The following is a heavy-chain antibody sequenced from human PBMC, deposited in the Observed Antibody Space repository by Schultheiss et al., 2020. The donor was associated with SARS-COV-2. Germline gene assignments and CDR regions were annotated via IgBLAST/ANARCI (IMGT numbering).Heavy chain of an antibody. CDR2: IYHSGST. CDR1: GYSISSGYY. V-gene: IGHV4-38-2*02. D-gene: IGHD4-11*01. J-gene: IGHJ5*02. Sequence: SETLSLTCTVSGYSISSGYYWGWIRQPPGKGLEWIGSIYHSGSTYYNPSLNSRVTISVDTSKNQFSLKLSSVTAADTAVYYCARGITVITTWFDPWGQGTLVTVSS. CDR3: ARGITVITTWFDP.